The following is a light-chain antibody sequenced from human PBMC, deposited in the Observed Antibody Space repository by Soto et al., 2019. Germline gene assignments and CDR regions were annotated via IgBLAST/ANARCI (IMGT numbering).Light chain of an antibody. CDR3: QQYESLPLT. Sequence: DIQMTQSPSSLSASLGDRVTITCQASQDINKNLIWYQQKPGKAPKLLIYDASDLEAGVPSRFSGSGSGTGSTFTISSLQPEDFETYYCQQYESLPLTFGQGTRLEIK. V-gene: IGKV1-33*01. J-gene: IGKJ5*01. CDR1: QDINKN. CDR2: DAS.